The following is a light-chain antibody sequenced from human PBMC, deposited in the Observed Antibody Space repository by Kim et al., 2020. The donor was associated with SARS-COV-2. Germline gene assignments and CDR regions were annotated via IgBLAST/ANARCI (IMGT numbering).Light chain of an antibody. J-gene: IGKJ1*01. Sequence: SPGERAPLSCRASQSVSSYLAWDQQRPGQAPRRLIYDASNRATGIPARFSGSGSGTDFTLTISSLEPEDFAVYYCQQRSNWPPWTFGQGTKVDIK. CDR1: QSVSSY. CDR2: DAS. CDR3: QQRSNWPPWT. V-gene: IGKV3-11*01.